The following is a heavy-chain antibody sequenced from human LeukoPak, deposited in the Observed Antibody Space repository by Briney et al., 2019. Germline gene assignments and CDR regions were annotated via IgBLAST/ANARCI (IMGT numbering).Heavy chain of an antibody. Sequence: PGGSLRLSCAASGFTFSSYWMSWVRQAPGKGLEWVANIKQDGSEKCYVGSVKGRFTISRDNAKNSLYLQMNSLRAEDTAVYYCARDTIVVVPAAINYFDYWGQGTLVTVSS. J-gene: IGHJ4*02. CDR3: ARDTIVVVPAAINYFDY. CDR1: GFTFSSYW. V-gene: IGHV3-7*01. D-gene: IGHD2-2*02. CDR2: IKQDGSEK.